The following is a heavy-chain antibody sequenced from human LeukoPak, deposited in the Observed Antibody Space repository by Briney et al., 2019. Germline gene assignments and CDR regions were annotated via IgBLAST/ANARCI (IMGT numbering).Heavy chain of an antibody. J-gene: IGHJ4*02. CDR3: AKDPGGSYSHFDY. V-gene: IGHV3-30*02. CDR1: GFTFSNYG. D-gene: IGHD1-26*01. CDR2: IRYDGSNK. Sequence: PGGSLRLSCAASGFTFSNYGIHWVRQAPGKGLEWVAFIRYDGSNKYYADSVRGRFTISRDNSKNTPYLQMNSLRTVDTAVYYCAKDPGGSYSHFDYWGQGTLVTVSS.